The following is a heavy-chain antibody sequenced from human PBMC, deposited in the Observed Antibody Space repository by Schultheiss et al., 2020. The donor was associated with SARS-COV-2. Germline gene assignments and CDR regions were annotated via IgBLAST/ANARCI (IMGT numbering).Heavy chain of an antibody. CDR2: IYWNDDK. V-gene: IGHV2-5*01. J-gene: IGHJ4*02. CDR3: VHRKYNDWWDY. D-gene: IGHD2-8*02. Sequence: SGPTLVKPTQTLTLTCTFSGFSLTTSEVGVAWIRQPPGKALECLAVIYWNDDKHYSPSLKSRLTITKDTSKNQVILTMTNMDPVDTATYYCVHRKYNDWWDYWGQGTLVTVSS. CDR1: GFSLTTSEVG.